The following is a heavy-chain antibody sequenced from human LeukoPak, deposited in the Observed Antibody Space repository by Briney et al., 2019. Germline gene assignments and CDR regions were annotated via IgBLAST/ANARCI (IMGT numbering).Heavy chain of an antibody. V-gene: IGHV4-4*09. CDR2: IYTRGST. CDR3: ARHWIETTKTYSHWFDP. J-gene: IGHJ5*02. CDR1: GFTFSTYA. D-gene: IGHD1-1*01. Sequence: GSLRLSCAASGFTFSTYAVTWVRQAPGKGLEWIGFIYTRGSTNYNPSLKSRVTMSGDTSKNQVSLMLNSVTAADTAVYYCARHWIETTKTYSHWFDPWGQGTLVTVSS.